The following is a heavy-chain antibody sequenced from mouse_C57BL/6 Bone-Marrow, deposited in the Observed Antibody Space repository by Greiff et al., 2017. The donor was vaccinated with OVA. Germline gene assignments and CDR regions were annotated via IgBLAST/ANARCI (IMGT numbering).Heavy chain of an antibody. V-gene: IGHV3-6*01. CDR1: GYSITSGYY. CDR2: ISYDGSN. J-gene: IGHJ3*01. CDR3: ANYPWFAY. D-gene: IGHD1-1*01. Sequence: EVQLQQSGPGLVKPSQSLSLTCSVTGYSITSGYYWNWIRQVPGNKLEWMGYISYDGSNNYNPSLKNRISITRDTSKNQFFLKLNSVTTEDTATYYGANYPWFAYWGQGTLVTVSA.